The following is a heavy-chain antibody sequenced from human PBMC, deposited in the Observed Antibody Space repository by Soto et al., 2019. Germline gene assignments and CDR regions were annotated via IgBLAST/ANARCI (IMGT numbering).Heavy chain of an antibody. Sequence: GGYLRPSFAGARSTFRSYAMHWVRQAPGKLLEWVAVIWYDGSNKYYADSVKGRFTISRDNSKNTLYLQMNSLRAEDTDVYYCARDGCSSTSCYPTYAYYYYGMDVWGQGT. CDR3: ARDGCSSTSCYPTYAYYYYGMDV. CDR2: IWYDGSNK. D-gene: IGHD2-2*01. V-gene: IGHV3-33*01. CDR1: RSTFRSYA. J-gene: IGHJ6*02.